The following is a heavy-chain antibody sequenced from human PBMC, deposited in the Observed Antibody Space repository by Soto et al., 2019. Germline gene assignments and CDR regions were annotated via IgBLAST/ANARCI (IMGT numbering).Heavy chain of an antibody. CDR2: IDPFDSYT. CDR3: ARRGRGYYNPFDF. J-gene: IGHJ4*02. CDR1: GYTFPKYY. Sequence: GESLKISCKGSGYTFPKYYIAWVRQMPGKGLEWMGRIDPFDSYTKYGPSFQGHVTITVDKSTSTAFLQWSSLRASDSGMYYCARRGRGYYNPFDFWGQGTLVTVSS. D-gene: IGHD1-26*01. V-gene: IGHV5-10-1*01.